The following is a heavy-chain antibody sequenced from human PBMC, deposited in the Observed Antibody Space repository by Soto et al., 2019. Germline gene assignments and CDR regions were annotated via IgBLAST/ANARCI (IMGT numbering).Heavy chain of an antibody. D-gene: IGHD2-2*01. V-gene: IGHV1-69*13. CDR3: ARLVLGYCSSTSCSDYGTDV. J-gene: IGHJ6*02. Sequence: GASVKVSCKASRVAFSKFIVTWVRQAPGLGLEWVGGIIPIFGTANYAQKFQGRVTITADESTSTSYMEVNNLRSEDTAVYYCARLVLGYCSSTSCSDYGTDVWGQGTTVTVYS. CDR1: RVAFSKFI. CDR2: IIPIFGTA.